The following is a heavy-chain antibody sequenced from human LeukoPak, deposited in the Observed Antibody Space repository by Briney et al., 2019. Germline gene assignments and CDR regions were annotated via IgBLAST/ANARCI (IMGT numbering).Heavy chain of an antibody. CDR3: ARAPSSPSGWDEGYFDY. CDR2: IYYTGTT. D-gene: IGHD6-19*01. Sequence: SPSLSLTCPVSGGSAASRRYDWTWLRQPPGKGLEWLGDIYYTGTTKYNPSPSSRVTISVDTCKDQFSLKLSSVTAADTAVYYCARAPSSPSGWDEGYFDYWVRGTLVTV. V-gene: IGHV4-61*01. CDR1: GGSAASRRYD. J-gene: IGHJ4*02.